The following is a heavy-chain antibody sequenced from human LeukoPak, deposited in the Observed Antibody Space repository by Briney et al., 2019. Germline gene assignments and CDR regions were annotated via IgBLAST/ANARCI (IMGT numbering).Heavy chain of an antibody. J-gene: IGHJ4*02. CDR1: GGSFSSGSYY. D-gene: IGHD3-22*01. V-gene: IGHV4-61*02. Sequence: PSETLSLTCTVSGGSFSSGSYYWSWIRQPAGKGLEWIGRIYTSGSTNYNPSLKSRVTMSVDTSKNQFSLKLSSVTAADTAVYYCARTPPGSSGSDYWGQGTLVTVSS. CDR3: ARTPPGSSGSDY. CDR2: IYTSGST.